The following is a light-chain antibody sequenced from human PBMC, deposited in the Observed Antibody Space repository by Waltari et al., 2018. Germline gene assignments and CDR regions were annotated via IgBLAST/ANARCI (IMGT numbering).Light chain of an antibody. CDR3: QQYKTYYT. J-gene: IGKJ2*01. V-gene: IGKV1-5*03. Sequence: DIQMTQSRSTLSASVGARVTITCRASQSIRIWLAWYKEKPGRAPELLIYRASYLDSGGQSRFRGSGSGSEFPLTISSLQPDDFATDYCQQYKTYYTFDQGTKLEIK. CDR1: QSIRIW. CDR2: RAS.